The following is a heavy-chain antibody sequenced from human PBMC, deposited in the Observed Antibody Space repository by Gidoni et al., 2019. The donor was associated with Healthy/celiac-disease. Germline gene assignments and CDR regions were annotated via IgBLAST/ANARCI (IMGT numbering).Heavy chain of an antibody. Sequence: EVQLVESGGGLVQPGGSLRLSCAASGFPFSTYTMNWVRQAPGKGLEWVSYISSRSSTIYYADSVKGRFTISRDNAKNSLYLQMNSLRDEDTAVYYCASLRITMVRGVIRSNNYWGQGTLVTVSS. D-gene: IGHD3-10*01. V-gene: IGHV3-48*02. CDR2: ISSRSSTI. J-gene: IGHJ4*02. CDR1: GFPFSTYT. CDR3: ASLRITMVRGVIRSNNY.